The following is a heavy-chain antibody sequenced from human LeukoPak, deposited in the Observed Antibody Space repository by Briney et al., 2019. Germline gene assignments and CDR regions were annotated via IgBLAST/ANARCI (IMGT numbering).Heavy chain of an antibody. CDR1: GGSFSSHF. Sequence: SETLSLTCTVSGGSFSSHFWGWIRQPPGKGLEWIGYFYKSGSTNYNPSLKSRVTMSVDTSKNHFSLKLTSVTAADTAVYYCATGADWNWFDPWGQGTLVTVSS. D-gene: IGHD3-9*01. CDR2: FYKSGST. CDR3: ATGADWNWFDP. V-gene: IGHV4-59*11. J-gene: IGHJ5*02.